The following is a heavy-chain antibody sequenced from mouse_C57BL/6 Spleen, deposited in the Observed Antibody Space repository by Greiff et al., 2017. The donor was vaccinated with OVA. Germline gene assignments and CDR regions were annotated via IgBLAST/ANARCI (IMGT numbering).Heavy chain of an antibody. Sequence: QVQLQQSGAELVRPGASVTLSCKASGYTFTDYEMHWVKQTPVHGLEWIGAIDPETGGTAYNQKFKGKAILTADKSSSTAYMELRSLTSEDSAVYYCTRLTTVVAPRYFDVWGTGTTVTVSS. V-gene: IGHV1-15*01. CDR3: TRLTTVVAPRYFDV. CDR1: GYTFTDYE. D-gene: IGHD1-1*01. CDR2: IDPETGGT. J-gene: IGHJ1*03.